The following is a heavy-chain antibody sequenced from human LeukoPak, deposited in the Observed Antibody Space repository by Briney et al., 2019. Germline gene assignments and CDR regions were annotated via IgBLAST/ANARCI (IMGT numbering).Heavy chain of an antibody. CDR3: ARTLELKDRCFDP. D-gene: IGHD1-7*01. V-gene: IGHV1-69*01. Sequence: SVKVSCKASGGTFSSYAISWVRQAPGQGLEWMGGIIPIFGTANYAQKFQGRVTITADESTSTAYMELSILRSEDTAVYYCARTLELKDRCFDPWGQGTLVTVSS. CDR2: IIPIFGTA. J-gene: IGHJ5*02. CDR1: GGTFSSYA.